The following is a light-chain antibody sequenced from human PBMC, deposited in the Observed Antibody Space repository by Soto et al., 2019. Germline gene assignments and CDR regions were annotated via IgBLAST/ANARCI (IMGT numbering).Light chain of an antibody. V-gene: IGKV3-15*01. CDR3: QHYNNLTLT. J-gene: IGKJ4*01. Sequence: ENALTQSQATQSLSTGERAILSCRASQSINSNSAWYQQKPGQAPRLLIFGASTRAIGIPARFSVSGSGTEFTLTISSLKYEDFAVYDCQHYNNLTLTFCGGTKVDIK. CDR1: QSINSN. CDR2: GAS.